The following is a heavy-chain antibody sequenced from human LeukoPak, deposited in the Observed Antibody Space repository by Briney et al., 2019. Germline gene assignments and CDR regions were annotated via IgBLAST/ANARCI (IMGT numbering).Heavy chain of an antibody. Sequence: GGSLRLSCAASGFTFGSYSMNWVRQAPGKGLEWVSSISSSSSYIYYADSVKGRFTISRDNAKNSLYLQMNSLRAEDTAVYYCARGPGYCSGGSCYFFPTSYWGQGTLVTVSS. D-gene: IGHD2-15*01. CDR3: ARGPGYCSGGSCYFFPTSY. CDR1: GFTFGSYS. CDR2: ISSSSSYI. V-gene: IGHV3-21*01. J-gene: IGHJ4*02.